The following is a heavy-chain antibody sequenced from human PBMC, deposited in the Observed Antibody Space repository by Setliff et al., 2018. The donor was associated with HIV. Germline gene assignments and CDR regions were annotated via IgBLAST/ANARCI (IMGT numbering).Heavy chain of an antibody. CDR3: ARSPRYSSGWYDSYFDQ. D-gene: IGHD6-19*01. J-gene: IGHJ4*02. CDR1: GYTFTSYY. V-gene: IGHV1-46*01. Sequence: ASVKVSCKASGYTFTSYYLHWVRQAPGQGLEWMGMINPSGGSASYAQKFQGRVTMSRDTSTSTAYMELSRLRSDDTAVYYCARSPRYSSGWYDSYFDQWGQGTLVTVSS. CDR2: INPSGGSA.